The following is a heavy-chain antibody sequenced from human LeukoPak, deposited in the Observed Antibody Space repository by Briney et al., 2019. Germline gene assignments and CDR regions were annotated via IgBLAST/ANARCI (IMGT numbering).Heavy chain of an antibody. CDR3: ARGDVIAGWLLRKAWFDP. V-gene: IGHV4-34*01. Sequence: PSETLSLTCAVYGGSFSGYYWSWIRQPPGKGLEGIGEINHSGRTNYYQSPNRRVTILVETSKNQSSLKLSSVTAADTAVYYWARGDVIAGWLLRKAWFDPWGQGTLVTVSS. D-gene: IGHD2/OR15-2a*01. J-gene: IGHJ5*02. CDR1: GGSFSGYY. CDR2: INHSGRT.